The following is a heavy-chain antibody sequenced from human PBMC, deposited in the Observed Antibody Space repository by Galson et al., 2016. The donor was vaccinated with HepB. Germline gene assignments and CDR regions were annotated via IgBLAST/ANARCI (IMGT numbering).Heavy chain of an antibody. D-gene: IGHD1-26*01. CDR1: GFTFSSYA. CDR2: ISYDGSNK. V-gene: IGHV3-30-3*01. Sequence: LRLSCAASGFTFSSYAMHWVRQAPGKGLKWVAVISYDGSNKYNADSVKGRFTISRDNSKNTLYLQMNSLRAEDTAVYYCAKAQWEIRHAMDVWGQGTTVSVSS. CDR3: AKAQWEIRHAMDV. J-gene: IGHJ6*02.